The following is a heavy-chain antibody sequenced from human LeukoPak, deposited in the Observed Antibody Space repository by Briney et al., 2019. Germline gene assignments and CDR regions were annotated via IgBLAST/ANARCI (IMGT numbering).Heavy chain of an antibody. CDR3: AKRRSSSCYTPDDY. V-gene: IGHV3-23*01. CDR2: ISGSGYTT. Sequence: GGSLRLSCAASGFTFTTFAMNWARQAPGKGLEWVSVISGSGYTTHYADSVKGWFTISRDTSKNTLFLQMNSLRADDTAVYYCAKRRSSSCYTPDDYWGQGTLVTVSS. J-gene: IGHJ4*02. D-gene: IGHD2-2*02. CDR1: GFTFTTFA.